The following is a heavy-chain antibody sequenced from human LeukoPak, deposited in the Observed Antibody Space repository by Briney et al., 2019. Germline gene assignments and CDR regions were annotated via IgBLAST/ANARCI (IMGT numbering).Heavy chain of an antibody. J-gene: IGHJ4*02. Sequence: GGSLRLSCAASGFTFDDYAMHWVRQAPGKGLEWVSGISWNSGSIGYADSVKGRFTISRDNAKNSLYLQMNSLRAEDTALYYCAKAGYCSSTSCYEGYYFDYWGQGTLVTVSS. CDR3: AKAGYCSSTSCYEGYYFDY. D-gene: IGHD2-2*01. CDR2: ISWNSGSI. V-gene: IGHV3-9*01. CDR1: GFTFDDYA.